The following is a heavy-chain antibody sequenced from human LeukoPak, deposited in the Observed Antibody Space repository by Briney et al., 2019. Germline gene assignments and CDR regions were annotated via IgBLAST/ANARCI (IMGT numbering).Heavy chain of an antibody. D-gene: IGHD3-22*01. J-gene: IGHJ4*02. CDR3: AGKGWLLQTPPFDY. CDR1: GYALTSYG. V-gene: IGHV1-18*01. CDR2: ISAYNGNT. Sequence: ASVKVSCKPSGYALTSYGISWVRHAPRQGLEWMGWISAYNGNTNYAQKLQARVTLTTDTSTSTAYMEPRSLRSDDTAVYSCAGKGWLLQTPPFDYWGQGTLVTVSS.